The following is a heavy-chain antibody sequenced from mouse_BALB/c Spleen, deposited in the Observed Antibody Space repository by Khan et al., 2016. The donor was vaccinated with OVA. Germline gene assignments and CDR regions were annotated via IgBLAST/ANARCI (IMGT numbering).Heavy chain of an antibody. CDR3: ARGGAAFYRNDGGAMDS. V-gene: IGHV9-4*02. Sequence: QIQLVQSGPELKKPGETVRISCKASGYTFTTAGMQWVQKMPGKGLKWIGWINTHSGVPKYAEDFKGRFVFSLETSASTAYLQITNLKNDDTATYFCARGGAAFYRNDGGAMDSWVQGTSVTVSS. D-gene: IGHD2-14*01. J-gene: IGHJ4*01. CDR2: INTHSGVP. CDR1: GYTFTTAG.